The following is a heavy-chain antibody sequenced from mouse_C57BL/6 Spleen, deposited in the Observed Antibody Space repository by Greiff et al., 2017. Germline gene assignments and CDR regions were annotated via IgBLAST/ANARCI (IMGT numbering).Heavy chain of an antibody. CDR2: ISSGGSYT. V-gene: IGHV5-6*01. CDR3: ARHELGFAY. D-gene: IGHD4-1*01. Sequence: EVKLVEPGGDLVKPGGSLKLSCAASGFTFSSYGMSWVRQTPDKRLEWVATISSGGSYTYYPDSVKGRFTISRDNAKNTLYLQMSSLKSEDTAMYYCARHELGFAYWGQGTLVTVSA. J-gene: IGHJ3*01. CDR1: GFTFSSYG.